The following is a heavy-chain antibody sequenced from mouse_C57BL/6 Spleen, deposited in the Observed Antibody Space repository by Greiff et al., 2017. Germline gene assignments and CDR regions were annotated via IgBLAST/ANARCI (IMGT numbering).Heavy chain of an antibody. CDR3: TRRIGGDY. J-gene: IGHJ2*01. Sequence: VQLQQSGAELVRPGASVTLSCKASGYTFTDYEMHWVKQTPVHGLEWIGAIAPETGGTAYNQKFKGKAILTADKSSSTAYMELRSLTSEDSAVYYCTRRIGGDYWGQGTTLTVSS. CDR1: GYTFTDYE. V-gene: IGHV1-15*01. CDR2: IAPETGGT.